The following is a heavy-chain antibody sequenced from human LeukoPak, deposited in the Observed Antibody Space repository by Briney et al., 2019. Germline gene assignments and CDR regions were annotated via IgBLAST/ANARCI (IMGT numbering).Heavy chain of an antibody. D-gene: IGHD2-2*01. V-gene: IGHV3-48*02. Sequence: GGSLRLSCSASGFTFSSYEMNWVRQAPGMGLEWVSYISSSSSTIFYADSVKGRFTISRDKAKNSLYLQMNSLRDEDTAVYYCARGGAVGPNPYYSDFWGQGTLVTVSS. CDR3: ARGGAVGPNPYYSDF. CDR1: GFTFSSYE. CDR2: ISSSSSTI. J-gene: IGHJ4*02.